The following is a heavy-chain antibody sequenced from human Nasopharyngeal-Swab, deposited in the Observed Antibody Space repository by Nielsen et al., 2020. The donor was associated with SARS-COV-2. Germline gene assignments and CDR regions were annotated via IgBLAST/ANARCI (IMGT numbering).Heavy chain of an antibody. CDR2: IYYSGGT. Sequence: SETLSLTCSVSGGSISSDFWTWIRQTPGKGLEWIGNIYYSGGTNYNPSLKSRVTISVDTSKREFSLTLSSVTAADTAVYYCARSPVRGVPFYSDYWGRGTLVTASS. D-gene: IGHD3-10*01. CDR1: GGSISSDF. V-gene: IGHV4-59*01. J-gene: IGHJ4*02. CDR3: ARSPVRGVPFYSDY.